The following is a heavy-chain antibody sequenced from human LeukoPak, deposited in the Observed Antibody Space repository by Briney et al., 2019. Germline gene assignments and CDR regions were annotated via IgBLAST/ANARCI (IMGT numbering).Heavy chain of an antibody. Sequence: GGSLRLSCAASGFTFDDYGMSWVRQVPGKGLEWVSGINWNGGSTRYADSVKGRFTISRDNAKNSLYLQMNSLRAEDTALYYCARGVYYYDSSGYYILGYWGQGTPVTVSS. D-gene: IGHD3-22*01. CDR1: GFTFDDYG. CDR2: INWNGGST. V-gene: IGHV3-20*04. J-gene: IGHJ4*02. CDR3: ARGVYYYDSSGYYILGY.